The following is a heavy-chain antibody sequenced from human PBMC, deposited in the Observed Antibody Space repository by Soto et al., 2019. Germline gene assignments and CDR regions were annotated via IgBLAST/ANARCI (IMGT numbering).Heavy chain of an antibody. D-gene: IGHD7-27*01. CDR1: GYTFTDHY. CDR3: ALTSEVRLVRSLDY. Sequence: QVQLVQSGAEVKKPGASVKVSCKASGYTFTDHYLHWVRQAPGQGLEWMGWINPKSGNINNEQKFQGRVTMTRDTSNSTAYMELRRLRSDDTAVYYCALTSEVRLVRSLDYCGQGTLVTVSS. J-gene: IGHJ4*02. V-gene: IGHV1-2*02. CDR2: INPKSGNI.